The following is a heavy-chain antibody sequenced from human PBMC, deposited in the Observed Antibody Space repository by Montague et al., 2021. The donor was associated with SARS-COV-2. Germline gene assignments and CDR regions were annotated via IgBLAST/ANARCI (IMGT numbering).Heavy chain of an antibody. CDR2: IYYSGST. CDR1: GGSISSYY. CDR3: ARAPVARITIFGVVTSFDY. V-gene: IGHV4-59*01. Sequence: SETLSLTCTVSGGSISSYYWSWIRQPPGKGLEWIGYIYYSGSTNYNPSLKSRVTISVDTSKNQFSLKLSSVTAADTAVYYCARAPVARITIFGVVTSFDYWGQRTLVTVSS. D-gene: IGHD3-3*01. J-gene: IGHJ4*02.